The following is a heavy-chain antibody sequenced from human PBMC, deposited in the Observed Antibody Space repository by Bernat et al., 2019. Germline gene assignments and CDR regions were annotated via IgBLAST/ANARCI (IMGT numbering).Heavy chain of an antibody. Sequence: QLQLQESGPGLVKPSETLSLTCTVSGGSISSSSYYWGWIRQPPGKGLEWIGSIYYSGSTYYNPSLKSRVTISVDTSKNQFSLKLSSVTAADTAVYYCATRVAANIFDYWGQGTLVTGSS. D-gene: IGHD6-13*01. V-gene: IGHV4-39*01. CDR3: ATRVAANIFDY. J-gene: IGHJ4*02. CDR1: GGSISSSSYY. CDR2: IYYSGST.